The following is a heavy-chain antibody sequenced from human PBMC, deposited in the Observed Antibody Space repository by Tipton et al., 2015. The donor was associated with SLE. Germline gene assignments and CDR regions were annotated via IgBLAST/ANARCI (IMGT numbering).Heavy chain of an antibody. CDR1: GVSISTGGHY. D-gene: IGHD3-10*01. CDR2: IFHNGST. CDR3: TRGALLLWFGD. V-gene: IGHV4-31*03. Sequence: TLSLTCTVSGVSISTGGHYRSWVRQHPGKGLEFIGYIFHNGSTLYNPSLKSRVSMSVASSRKQFSLKLTSVTAADTAVYYCTRGALLLWFGDWGQGTRVTVSS. J-gene: IGHJ4*02.